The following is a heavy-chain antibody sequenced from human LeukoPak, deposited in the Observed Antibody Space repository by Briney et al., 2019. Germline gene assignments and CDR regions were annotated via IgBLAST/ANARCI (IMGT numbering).Heavy chain of an antibody. CDR1: GFTFSSYA. CDR2: ISGSGGST. D-gene: IGHD4-17*01. V-gene: IGHV3-23*01. CDR3: AKEVWRRTVTTPLDY. J-gene: IGHJ4*02. Sequence: GSLRLSCAASGFTFSSYAMSWVRQAPGKGLEGGSAISGSGGSTYYADSVKGRFTISRDNSKNTLYLQMNSLRAEDTAVYYCAKEVWRRTVTTPLDYWGQGTLVTVSS.